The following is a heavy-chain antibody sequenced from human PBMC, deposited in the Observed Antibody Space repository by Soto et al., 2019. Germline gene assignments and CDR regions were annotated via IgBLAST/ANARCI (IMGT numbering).Heavy chain of an antibody. CDR2: INNSGGTT. D-gene: IGHD7-27*01. V-gene: IGHV3-48*02. Sequence: GGSLRLSCAASGFTFTSYSMNWVRQAPGKGLEWISYINNSGGTTFYADSVKGRITISRDNARNSLYLQMNSLRDEDTAVYYCARATGDGLRALAYWGKGALVTVSS. CDR3: ARATGDGLRALAY. CDR1: GFTFTSYS. J-gene: IGHJ4*02.